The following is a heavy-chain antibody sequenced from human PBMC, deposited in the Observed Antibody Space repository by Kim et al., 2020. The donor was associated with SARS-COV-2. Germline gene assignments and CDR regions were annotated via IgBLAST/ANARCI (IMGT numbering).Heavy chain of an antibody. J-gene: IGHJ5*02. CDR2: ISYDGSNK. V-gene: IGHV3-30-3*01. D-gene: IGHD2-2*02. Sequence: GGSLRLSCAASGFTFSSYAMHWVRQAPGKGLEWVAVISYDGSNKYYADSVKGRFTISRDNSKNTLYLQMNSLRAEDTAVYYCARARKDIVVVPAAIGWFDPWGQGTLVTVSS. CDR1: GFTFSSYA. CDR3: ARARKDIVVVPAAIGWFDP.